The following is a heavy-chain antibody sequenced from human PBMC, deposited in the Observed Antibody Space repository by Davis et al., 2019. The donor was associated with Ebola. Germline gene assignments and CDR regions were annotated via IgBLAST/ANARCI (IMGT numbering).Heavy chain of an antibody. Sequence: PGGSLRLSCAASGFTFSSYGMHWVRQAPGKGLEWVAVISYDGSNKYYADSVKGRFTISRDNAKNSLYLQMNSLRDEDTAVYYCARDELGDYVIRYWGQGTLVTVSS. J-gene: IGHJ4*02. D-gene: IGHD4-17*01. CDR2: ISYDGSNK. V-gene: IGHV3-30*03. CDR3: ARDELGDYVIRY. CDR1: GFTFSSYG.